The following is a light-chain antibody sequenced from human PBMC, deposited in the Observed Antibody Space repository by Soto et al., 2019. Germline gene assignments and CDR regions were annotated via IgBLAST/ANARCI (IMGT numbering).Light chain of an antibody. Sequence: ESVLTQSKGTLSFSPGERATLSCRASQSVSSSYLAWYQQKPGQAPRLLIYGASSRATGIPDRFSGSGSGTDFTLTISRLEPEDFAVYYCQQYGSSPAWTFGQGTKVDIK. CDR1: QSVSSSY. J-gene: IGKJ1*01. V-gene: IGKV3-20*01. CDR3: QQYGSSPAWT. CDR2: GAS.